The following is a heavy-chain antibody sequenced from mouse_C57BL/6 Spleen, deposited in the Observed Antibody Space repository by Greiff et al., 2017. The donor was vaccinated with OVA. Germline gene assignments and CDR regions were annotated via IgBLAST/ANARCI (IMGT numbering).Heavy chain of an antibody. V-gene: IGHV1-22*01. Sequence: EVQLQQSGPELVKPGASVKMSCKASGYTFTDYNMHWVKQSHGKSLEWIGYIKPNNGGTSYNQKFKGKATLTVNKSSSTAYMELRSLTSEDSAVYYCVVRGDYDEDFAYWGQGTLVTVSA. D-gene: IGHD2-4*01. CDR2: IKPNNGGT. CDR3: VVRGDYDEDFAY. CDR1: GYTFTDYN. J-gene: IGHJ3*01.